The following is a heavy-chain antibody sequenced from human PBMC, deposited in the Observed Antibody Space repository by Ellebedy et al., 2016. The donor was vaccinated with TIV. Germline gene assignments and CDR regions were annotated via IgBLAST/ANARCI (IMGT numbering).Heavy chain of an antibody. V-gene: IGHV1-24*01. Sequence: AASVKVSCKVSGYTLTELSIHWVRQAPGKGLEWMGGFDPEDGETIYAQKFQGRVTMTTDTSTSTAYMELRSLRSDDTAVYYCSRGLLAFDIWGQGTMVTVSS. CDR1: GYTLTELS. J-gene: IGHJ3*02. CDR2: FDPEDGET. CDR3: SRGLLAFDI. D-gene: IGHD2-21*01.